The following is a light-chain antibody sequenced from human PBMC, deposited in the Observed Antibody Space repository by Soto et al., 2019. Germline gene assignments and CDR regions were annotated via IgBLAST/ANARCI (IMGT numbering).Light chain of an antibody. Sequence: DVVMTQSPLSLPVTLGQPASISFSSNQSLVYSDGNAYFSWFQQRPGRSPRRLIYKVSNRDSGVPARFSGSGSGTDFALKISRVEAEDVGVYYCMQGTHWPITFGQGTRLEIK. CDR3: MQGTHWPIT. CDR2: KVS. V-gene: IGKV2-30*01. J-gene: IGKJ5*01. CDR1: QSLVYSDGNAY.